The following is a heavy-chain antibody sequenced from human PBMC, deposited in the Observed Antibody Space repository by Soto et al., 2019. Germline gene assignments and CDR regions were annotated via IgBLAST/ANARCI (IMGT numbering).Heavy chain of an antibody. CDR3: AKDLVPAAIQDHSMDV. CDR1: GFTFSSYA. J-gene: IGHJ6*02. D-gene: IGHD2-2*01. Sequence: GGSLRLSCAASGFTFSSYAMHWVRQAPGKGLEWVTVISYDGSDKYYADSVRGRFTISRDNSKNTLSLQMNSLRAEDTAVYYCAKDLVPAAIQDHSMDVSGQGTTVTVSS. V-gene: IGHV3-30*18. CDR2: ISYDGSDK.